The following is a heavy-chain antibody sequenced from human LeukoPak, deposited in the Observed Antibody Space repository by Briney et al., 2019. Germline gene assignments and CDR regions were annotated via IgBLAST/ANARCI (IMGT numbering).Heavy chain of an antibody. CDR3: ARTAARRFDY. V-gene: IGHV1-46*01. CDR2: INPTGGST. D-gene: IGHD6-6*01. Sequence: APVKVSCRASGYTFPSYFMHWVRQAPGQGLEWMGIINPTGGSTTYAQKFQGRVTMTRDTSTSTVYMELSSLRSDDTAVYYCARTAARRFDYWGQGTLVTVSS. J-gene: IGHJ4*02. CDR1: GYTFPSYF.